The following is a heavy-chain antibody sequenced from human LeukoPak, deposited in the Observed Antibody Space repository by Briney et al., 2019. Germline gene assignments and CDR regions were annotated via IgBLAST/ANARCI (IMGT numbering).Heavy chain of an antibody. CDR2: ISWNSGSI. V-gene: IGHV3-9*01. J-gene: IGHJ4*02. D-gene: IGHD3-10*01. CDR3: AKDMVRGVISH. CDR1: GFTFSRSW. Sequence: GGSLRLSCAASGFTFSRSWMTWVRQAPGKGLEWVSGISWNSGSIGYADSVKGRFTISRDNAKNSLYLQMNSLRAEDTALYYCAKDMVRGVISHWGQGTLVTVSS.